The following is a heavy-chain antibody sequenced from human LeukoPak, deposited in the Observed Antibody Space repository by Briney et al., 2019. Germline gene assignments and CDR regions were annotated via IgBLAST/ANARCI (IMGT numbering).Heavy chain of an antibody. CDR3: ARDGSSGWYWVDY. CDR2: IWYDGSNK. Sequence: GRSLRLSCAASGFTFSSYGTHWVRQAPGKGLEWVAVIWYDGSNKYYADSVKGRFTISRDNSKNTLYLQMNSLRAEDTAVYYCARDGSSGWYWVDYWGQGTLVTVSS. D-gene: IGHD6-19*01. J-gene: IGHJ4*02. CDR1: GFTFSSYG. V-gene: IGHV3-33*01.